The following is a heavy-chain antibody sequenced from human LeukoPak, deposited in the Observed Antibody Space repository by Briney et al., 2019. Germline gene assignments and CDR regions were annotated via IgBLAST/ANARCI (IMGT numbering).Heavy chain of an antibody. D-gene: IGHD3-22*01. CDR3: AKGRGYYDSSAYKYYFDY. CDR1: GFTFSSNY. CDR2: IYSGGST. Sequence: GGSLRLSCAASGFTFSSNYMSWVRQAPGKGLEWVSVIYSGGSTYYADSVKGRFTISRDNSKNTLYLQMNSLRAEDTAVYYCAKGRGYYDSSAYKYYFDYWGQGTLVTVSS. V-gene: IGHV3-53*01. J-gene: IGHJ4*02.